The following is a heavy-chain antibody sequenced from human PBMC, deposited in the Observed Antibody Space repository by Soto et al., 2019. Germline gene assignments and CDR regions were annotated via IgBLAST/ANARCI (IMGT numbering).Heavy chain of an antibody. CDR1: GDSVSSNSAA. Sequence: SQTLSLTCAISGDSVSSNSAAWNWIRQSPSRGLEWLGRTYYRSKWYNDYAVSVKSRITINPDTSKNQFSLQLNSVTPEDTAVYYCARGRVAAAGTKTRSYYYYGMDVWGQGTTVTVSS. D-gene: IGHD6-13*01. J-gene: IGHJ6*02. CDR2: TYYRSKWYN. V-gene: IGHV6-1*01. CDR3: ARGRVAAAGTKTRSYYYYGMDV.